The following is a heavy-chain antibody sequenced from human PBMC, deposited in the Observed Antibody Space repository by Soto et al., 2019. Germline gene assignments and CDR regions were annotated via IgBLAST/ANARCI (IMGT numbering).Heavy chain of an antibody. Sequence: GGSLRLSCAASGFTFITAWMNWVRQAPGKGLEWVGRIKSKAGGATTDYAAPVKGRFIISRDDSENTLYLQMNSLTTEDTAIYYCTADLPGHGGGYEFDYWGQVTLVTVSS. CDR2: IKSKAGGATT. CDR1: GFTFITAW. D-gene: IGHD2-15*01. V-gene: IGHV3-15*07. J-gene: IGHJ4*01. CDR3: TADLPGHGGGYEFDY.